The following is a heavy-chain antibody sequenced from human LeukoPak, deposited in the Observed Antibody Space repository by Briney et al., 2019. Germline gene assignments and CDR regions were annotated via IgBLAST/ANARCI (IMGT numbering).Heavy chain of an antibody. V-gene: IGHV4-4*07. CDR3: ARFGNYYYGSGSYYIR. D-gene: IGHD3-10*01. CDR1: GGSISSYY. CDR2: IYTSGST. J-gene: IGHJ4*02. Sequence: SETLSLTCTVSGGSISSYYWSWIRQPAGKGLEWIGRIYTSGSTNYNPSLKSRVTISVDKSKNQFSLKLSSVTAADTAVYYCARFGNYYYGSGSYYIRWGQGTLVTVSS.